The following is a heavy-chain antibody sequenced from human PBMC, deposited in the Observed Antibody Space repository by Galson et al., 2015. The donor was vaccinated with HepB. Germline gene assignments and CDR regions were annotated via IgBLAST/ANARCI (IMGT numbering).Heavy chain of an antibody. D-gene: IGHD2-21*02. Sequence: SLRLSCAASGFTFSSYSMSWVRQAPGKGLEWVSAISGSGGSTYYADSVKGRFTISRDNSKNTLYLQMNSLRAEDTAVYYCAKGYCGGDCYRDYFDYWGQGTLVTVSS. V-gene: IGHV3-23*01. CDR2: ISGSGGST. J-gene: IGHJ4*02. CDR3: AKGYCGGDCYRDYFDY. CDR1: GFTFSSYS.